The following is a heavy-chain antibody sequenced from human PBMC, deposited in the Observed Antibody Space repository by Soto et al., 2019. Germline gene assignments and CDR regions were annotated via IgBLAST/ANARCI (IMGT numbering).Heavy chain of an antibody. Sequence: QITLKESGPALVKPTQTLTLTCSFSGFSLTTGGLGVTWIRQAPGKAPEWLALVYWNGDKRYSPSLRTRLTITTDTSRNQVVLTMANMDPVDTATYYCGHRSSSFDFWGNDYWGQGIQVTVSS. CDR3: GHRSSSFDFWGNDY. CDR2: VYWNGDK. V-gene: IGHV2-5*01. D-gene: IGHD3-3*01. CDR1: GFSLTTGGLG. J-gene: IGHJ4*02.